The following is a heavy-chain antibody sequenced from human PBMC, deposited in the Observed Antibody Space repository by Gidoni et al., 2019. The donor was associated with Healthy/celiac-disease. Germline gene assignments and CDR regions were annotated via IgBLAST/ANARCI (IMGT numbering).Heavy chain of an antibody. D-gene: IGHD6-13*01. V-gene: IGHV4-59*08. CDR2: IYYSGST. CDR1: GGSISSYY. J-gene: IGHJ4*02. CDR3: ARHVAAAAWHDY. Sequence: QVQLQESGPGLVKPSETLSLTCTVSGGSISSYYWSWIRQPPGKGLEWIGYIYYSGSTNYNPSLKSRVTISVDTSKNQFSLKLSSVTAADTAVYYCARHVAAAAWHDYWGQGTLVTVSS.